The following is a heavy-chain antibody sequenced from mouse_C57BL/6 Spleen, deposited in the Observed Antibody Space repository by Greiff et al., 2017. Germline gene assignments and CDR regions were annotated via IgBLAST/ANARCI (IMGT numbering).Heavy chain of an antibody. Sequence: VQLQQSGAELVRPGASVKLSCTASGFNIKDDYMHWVKQRPEQGLEWIGWIDPENGDTEYASKFQGKATITADTSSNTAYLQLSSLTSEDTAVYCCTTRITTYYFDYWGQGTTLTVSS. CDR3: TTRITTYYFDY. J-gene: IGHJ2*01. CDR1: GFNIKDDY. D-gene: IGHD1-1*01. V-gene: IGHV14-4*01. CDR2: IDPENGDT.